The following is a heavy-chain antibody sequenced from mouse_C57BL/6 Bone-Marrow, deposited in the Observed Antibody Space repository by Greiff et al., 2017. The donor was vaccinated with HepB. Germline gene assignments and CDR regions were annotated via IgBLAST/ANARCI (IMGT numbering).Heavy chain of an antibody. CDR2: ISDGGSYT. Sequence: EVMLVESGGGLVKPGGSLKLSCAASGFTFSSYAMSWVRQTPEKRLEWVATISDGGSYTYYPDNVKGRFTISRDNAKNNLYLQMSHLKSEDTAMYYCAREKSSPYAMDYWGQGTSVTVSS. V-gene: IGHV5-4*01. CDR3: AREKSSPYAMDY. D-gene: IGHD1-1*01. J-gene: IGHJ4*01. CDR1: GFTFSSYA.